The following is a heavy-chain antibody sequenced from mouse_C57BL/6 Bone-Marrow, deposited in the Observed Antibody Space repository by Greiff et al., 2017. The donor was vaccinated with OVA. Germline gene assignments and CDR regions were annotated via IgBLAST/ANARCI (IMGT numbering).Heavy chain of an antibody. J-gene: IGHJ3*01. CDR2: IYPGDGDT. V-gene: IGHV1-82*01. D-gene: IGHD3-2*02. CDR1: GYAFSSSW. CDR3: ARQLRRGFAY. Sequence: LVEPGASVKISCKASGYAFSSSWMNWVKQRPGKGLEWIGRIYPGDGDTNYNGKFKGKATLTADKSSSTAYMQLSSLTSEDSAVYFCARQLRRGFAYWGQGTLVTVSA.